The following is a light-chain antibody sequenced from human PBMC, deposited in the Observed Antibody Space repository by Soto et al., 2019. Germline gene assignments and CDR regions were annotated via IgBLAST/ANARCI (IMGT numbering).Light chain of an antibody. Sequence: QSVLTQPPSVSAAPGQNVTISCSGSSSNIGNNNVAWYQQFPGTAPQVVIYDNNNRPSGIPDRFSGSKSGTSATLGITGLQTGDEADYYCGTWDDSLSVALFGGGTKVTVL. CDR1: SSNIGNNN. CDR2: DNN. J-gene: IGLJ2*01. V-gene: IGLV1-51*01. CDR3: GTWDDSLSVAL.